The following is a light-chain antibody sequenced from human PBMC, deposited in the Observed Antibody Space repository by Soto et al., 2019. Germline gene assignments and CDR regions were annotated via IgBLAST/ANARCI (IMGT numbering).Light chain of an antibody. CDR2: EAS. CDR3: QQCHSYSLT. CDR1: RPISRR. Sequence: DIQMTQSPSTLSASVGAGAATTCRAGRPISRRLAWFQQKPGKAPKLLISEASSLQSGVPSRFSGSDSGTEFTLTISNLQPDDFATYYCQQCHSYSLTFGQGTKVEIK. J-gene: IGKJ1*01. V-gene: IGKV1-5*03.